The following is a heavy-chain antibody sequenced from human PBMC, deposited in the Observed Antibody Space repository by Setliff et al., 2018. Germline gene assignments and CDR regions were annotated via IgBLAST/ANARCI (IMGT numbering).Heavy chain of an antibody. CDR2: IYYTGTA. CDR3: ARHEFVGGYYGSVTYRYFDY. Sequence: SETLSLTCTVSGDSISSTSYQWGWVRQPPGKGLEWIGSIYYTGTAYYNPSLKSRVTISVDTSKNQFSLQVTSLAATDTALYFCARHEFVGGYYGSVTYRYFDYWGQGILVTVSS. V-gene: IGHV4-39*01. J-gene: IGHJ4*02. D-gene: IGHD3-10*01. CDR1: GDSISSTSYQ.